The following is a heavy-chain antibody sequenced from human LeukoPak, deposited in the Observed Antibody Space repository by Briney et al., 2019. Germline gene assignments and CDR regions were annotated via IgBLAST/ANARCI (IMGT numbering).Heavy chain of an antibody. CDR1: RFTFSNYT. CDR3: ARALFAILTGYYPFLDY. J-gene: IGHJ4*02. Sequence: PGGSLRLSCAASRFTFSNYTLNWVRQAPGKGLEWVSSISSSSVYISYADSVKGRFTVSRDNAKNSLYLQMNSLRAEDTAVYYCARALFAILTGYYPFLDYWGQGTLVTVSS. D-gene: IGHD3-9*01. V-gene: IGHV3-21*01. CDR2: ISSSSVYI.